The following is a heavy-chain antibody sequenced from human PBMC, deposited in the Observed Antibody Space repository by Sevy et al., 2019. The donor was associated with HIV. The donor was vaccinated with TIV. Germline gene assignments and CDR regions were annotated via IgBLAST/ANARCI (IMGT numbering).Heavy chain of an antibody. CDR2: IHSGGKI. J-gene: IGHJ6*02. V-gene: IGHV3-53*01. CDR3: AREDIVLGEDNYYGIDV. D-gene: IGHD2-15*01. CDR1: GFSVSSNY. Sequence: GGSLRLSCAASGFSVSSNYMSWVRQAPGKGPEWVSVIHSGGKISYADSVQGRFTISRDNSKNTLYLQMNSLRAEDTAVYYCAREDIVLGEDNYYGIDVWGQGTTVTFSS.